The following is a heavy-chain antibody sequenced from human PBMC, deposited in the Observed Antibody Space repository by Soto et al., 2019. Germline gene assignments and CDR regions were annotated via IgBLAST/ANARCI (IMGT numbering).Heavy chain of an antibody. J-gene: IGHJ5*02. V-gene: IGHV4-59*01. CDR3: ARAMTTVTTLDH. D-gene: IGHD4-17*01. CDR1: GGSISSYY. Sequence: SETLSLTCTVSGGSISSYYWSWIRQPPGKGLEWIGYIYYSGSTNYNPSLKSRVTISVDTSKNQFSLKLSSVTAADTAVYYCARAMTTVTTLDHWGQGTLVTVSS. CDR2: IYYSGST.